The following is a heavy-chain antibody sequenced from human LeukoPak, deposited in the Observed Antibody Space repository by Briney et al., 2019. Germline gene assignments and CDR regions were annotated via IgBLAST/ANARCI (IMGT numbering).Heavy chain of an antibody. CDR1: GVIFNNYA. CDR2: ISASGGST. D-gene: IGHD1-1*01. J-gene: IGHJ4*02. Sequence: GGSLRLSCAVSGVIFNNYAMSWVRQAPGRGQEWVSVISASGGSTYYADSVKGRFTISRDNSNNRLYLEMNSLRAEDTAVYYCAKHAGTTRQTKDYWGQGTLVTVSS. CDR3: AKHAGTTRQTKDY. V-gene: IGHV3-23*01.